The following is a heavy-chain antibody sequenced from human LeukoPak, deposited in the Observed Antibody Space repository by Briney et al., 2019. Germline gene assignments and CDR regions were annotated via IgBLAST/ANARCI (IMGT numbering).Heavy chain of an antibody. J-gene: IGHJ4*02. V-gene: IGHV3-30*02. Sequence: GGSLRLSCAASGFTFSSKGMHWVRQALGKGLEWVAFIQYDGSYKYYAESVKDRFTISRDNSKNTLYLQMNSLRAEDAAVYYCANANYWGQGTLVTVSS. CDR2: IQYDGSYK. CDR1: GFTFSSKG. CDR3: ANANY.